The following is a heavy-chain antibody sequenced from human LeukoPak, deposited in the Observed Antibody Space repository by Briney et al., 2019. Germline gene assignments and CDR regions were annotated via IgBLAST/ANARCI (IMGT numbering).Heavy chain of an antibody. V-gene: IGHV3-7*01. CDR1: GFTFNNYW. J-gene: IGHJ4*02. CDR3: AKASIAGAIGVLDY. Sequence: PTGGSLRLSCAAFGFTFNNYWMSWVRQAPGKGLEWVANINQDVSGKHYVDSVKGRFTISRDNAKHPLYLQLNSLRDEDTAVYFCAKASIAGAIGVLDYWGQGTLVTVSS. D-gene: IGHD1-26*01. CDR2: INQDVSGK.